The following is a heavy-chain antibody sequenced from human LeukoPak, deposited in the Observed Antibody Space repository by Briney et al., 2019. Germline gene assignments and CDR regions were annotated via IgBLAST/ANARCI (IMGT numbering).Heavy chain of an antibody. V-gene: IGHV1-24*01. CDR3: ATQLGINGGYYFDY. Sequence: GASVKVSCKVSGYTLTELSMHWVRQAPGKGLEWMGGFDPEDGETIYAQKFQGRVTMTEDTSTDTAYMELSSLRSEDTAVYYCATQLGINGGYYFDYWGQGTLVTVSS. D-gene: IGHD7-27*01. CDR1: GYTLTELS. CDR2: FDPEDGET. J-gene: IGHJ4*02.